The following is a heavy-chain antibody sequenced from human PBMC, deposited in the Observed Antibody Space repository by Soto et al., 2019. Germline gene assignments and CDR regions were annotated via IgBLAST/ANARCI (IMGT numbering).Heavy chain of an antibody. D-gene: IGHD3-9*01. J-gene: IGHJ6*02. V-gene: IGHV3-53*01. CDR2: IYSGGST. Sequence: GGSLRLSCAASGFTVSSNYMSWVRQAPGKGLEWVSVIYSGGSTYYADSVKGRFTISRDNSKNTLYLQMNSLRAEDTAVYYCARDSPTTYDVLTGYSLDGMDVWGQGTTVTVSS. CDR3: ARDSPTTYDVLTGYSLDGMDV. CDR1: GFTVSSNY.